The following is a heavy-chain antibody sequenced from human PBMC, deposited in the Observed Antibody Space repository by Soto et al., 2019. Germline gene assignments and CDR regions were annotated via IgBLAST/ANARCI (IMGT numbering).Heavy chain of an antibody. V-gene: IGHV1-46*03. J-gene: IGHJ4*02. D-gene: IGHD6-25*01. CDR2: VNPTGGST. CDR1: GYTFTSYY. Sequence: QVQLVQSGAEVKKPGASVRISCKASGYTFTSYYIHWVRQAPGQGLEWMAIVNPTGGSTNYAQKFQGRVTVTFETSTSTVVMELNSLRYEDTAVYYCARHLAAGDSWGQGTLVTVSS. CDR3: ARHLAAGDS.